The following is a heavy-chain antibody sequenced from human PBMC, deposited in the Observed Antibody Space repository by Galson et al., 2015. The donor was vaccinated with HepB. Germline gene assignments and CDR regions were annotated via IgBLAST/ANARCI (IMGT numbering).Heavy chain of an antibody. V-gene: IGHV4-39*02. J-gene: IGHJ6*02. CDR2: FYYTGNT. Sequence: TLSLTCTVSGGSISSSSYYWGWLRQPPGKGLEWIGSFYYTGNTHYNPSLKGRFTTSRDNAKNSLYLQMNSLRAEDTAVYYCARDASSGDRVHYYGMGVWGQGTTVTVSS. CDR1: GGSISSSSYY. CDR3: ARDASSGDRVHYYGMGV. D-gene: IGHD1-14*01.